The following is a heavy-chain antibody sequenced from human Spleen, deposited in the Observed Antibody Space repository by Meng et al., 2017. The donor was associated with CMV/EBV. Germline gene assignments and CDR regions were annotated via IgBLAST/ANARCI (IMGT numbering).Heavy chain of an antibody. D-gene: IGHD3-10*02. CDR3: TRVYPRMFPLSFDY. V-gene: IGHV3-49*04. J-gene: IGHJ4*02. CDR2: IRSKAYGGTT. Sequence: GGSLRLSCTASGFTFGDYAMSWVRQAPGKGLEWVGFIRSKAYGGTTEYAASVKGRFTISRDDSKSIAYLQMNSLKTEDTAVYYCTRVYPRMFPLSFDYWGQGTLVTVSS. CDR1: GFTFGDYA.